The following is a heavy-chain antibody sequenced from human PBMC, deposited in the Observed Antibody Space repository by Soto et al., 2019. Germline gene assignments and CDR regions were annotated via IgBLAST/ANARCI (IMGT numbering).Heavy chain of an antibody. CDR3: ARRYGASFDY. V-gene: IGHV4-61*08. CDR1: GGSISSGGYY. D-gene: IGHD4-17*01. J-gene: IGHJ4*02. Sequence: SETLSLTCTVSGGSISSGGYYWSWIRQHPGKGLEWIGYIYYSGSTYYNPSLKSRVTISVDTSKNPFSLKLSSVTAADTAVYYCARRYGASFDYWGQGALVTVSS. CDR2: IYYSGST.